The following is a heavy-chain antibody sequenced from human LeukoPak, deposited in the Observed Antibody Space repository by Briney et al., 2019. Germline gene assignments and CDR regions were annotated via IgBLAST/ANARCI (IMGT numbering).Heavy chain of an antibody. CDR3: VNSDNIVGATYFYY. J-gene: IGHJ4*02. V-gene: IGHV3-64D*08. Sequence: GGSLRLSCTASEITFRTNAVHWVRQAPGKGLEYISSISSNGGSTYYADSVKGRFTISRDNSKNTLSLHMSSLKPEDTAVYYCVNSDNIVGATYFYYWGQGTLVTVSS. CDR1: EITFRTNA. D-gene: IGHD1-26*01. CDR2: ISSNGGST.